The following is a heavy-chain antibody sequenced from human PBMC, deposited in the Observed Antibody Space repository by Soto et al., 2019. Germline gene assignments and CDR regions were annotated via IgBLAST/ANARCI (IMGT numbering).Heavy chain of an antibody. CDR1: GGSISSGGYY. CDR3: ARKMGTAGENFDY. D-gene: IGHD1-1*01. Sequence: SETLSLTCTVSGGSISSGGYYWSWIRQHPGKGLEWIGYIYYSGSTYYNPSLKSRVTISVDTSKNQFSLKLSSVTAADTAVYYCARKMGTAGENFDYWGQGTLVTVS. J-gene: IGHJ4*02. V-gene: IGHV4-31*03. CDR2: IYYSGST.